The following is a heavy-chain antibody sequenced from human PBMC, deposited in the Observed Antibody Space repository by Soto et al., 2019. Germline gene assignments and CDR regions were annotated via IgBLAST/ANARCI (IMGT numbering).Heavy chain of an antibody. Sequence: QVQLQESGPGLLKPSETLSLTCTVSGASISSFYWNWLRQSPGQGLEWIGWVHYSGNSNHNPSLKSRVTLSVDMSRNQFSLQLSSVTAADTSVYYCAGIPPYHDSSGSYFGFFQQWGQGTLVTVSA. CDR3: AGIPPYHDSSGSYFGFFQQ. CDR1: GASISSFY. V-gene: IGHV4-59*13. CDR2: VHYSGNS. J-gene: IGHJ1*01. D-gene: IGHD3-22*01.